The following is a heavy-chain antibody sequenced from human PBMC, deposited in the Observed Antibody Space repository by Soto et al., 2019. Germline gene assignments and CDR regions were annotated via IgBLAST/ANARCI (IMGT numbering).Heavy chain of an antibody. V-gene: IGHV3-9*01. D-gene: IGHD5-12*01. CDR2: ISWNSGSI. CDR1: GFTFDDYA. CDR3: AKVPHPEYSGHDADDAFDI. Sequence: EVQLVESGGGLVQPGRSLRLSCAASGFTFDDYAMHWVRQAPGKGLEWVSGISWNSGSIGYADSVKGRFTISRDNAKNSLNLQMNSLRAEDTALYYCAKVPHPEYSGHDADDAFDIWGQGTMVTVSS. J-gene: IGHJ3*02.